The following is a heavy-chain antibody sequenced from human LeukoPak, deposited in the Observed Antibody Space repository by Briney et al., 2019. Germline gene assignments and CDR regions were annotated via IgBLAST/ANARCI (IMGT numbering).Heavy chain of an antibody. J-gene: IGHJ4*02. CDR3: ARGRALRAYYGSGSYYNPVGGLARTPGYYFDY. D-gene: IGHD3-10*01. CDR2: INHSGST. Sequence: SETLSLTCAVYGGSFSGYYWSWIRQPPGKGLEWIGEINHSGSTNYNPSLKSRVTISVDTSKNQFSLKLSSVTAADTAVYYCARGRALRAYYGSGSYYNPVGGLARTPGYYFDYWGQGTLVTVSS. V-gene: IGHV4-34*01. CDR1: GGSFSGYY.